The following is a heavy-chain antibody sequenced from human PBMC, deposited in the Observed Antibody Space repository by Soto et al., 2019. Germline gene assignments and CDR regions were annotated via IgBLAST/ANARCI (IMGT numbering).Heavy chain of an antibody. V-gene: IGHV4-39*01. J-gene: IGHJ4*02. CDR1: GGSISSSSYY. D-gene: IGHD2-15*01. Sequence: SETLSLTCTVSGGSISSSSYYWGWIRQPPGKGLEWIGSIYYSGSTYYNPSLKSRVTISVDTSKNQFSLKLSSVTAADTAVYYCARPVGDYYFDYWGQGTLVTVSS. CDR3: ARPVGDYYFDY. CDR2: IYYSGST.